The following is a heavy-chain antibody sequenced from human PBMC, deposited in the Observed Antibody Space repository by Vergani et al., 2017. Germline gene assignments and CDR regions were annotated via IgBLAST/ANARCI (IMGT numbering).Heavy chain of an antibody. Sequence: QVQLVQSGAEVKKPGSSVKVSCKASGGTFSSYTISWVRQATGQGLEWMGRIIPILGIANYALKLQGGVTITANKSTRPAYMELSSLRAEDPAVYYCASGVVHGVYGMDVWGQGTTVTVSS. CDR1: GGTFSSYT. D-gene: IGHD3-3*01. CDR3: ASGVVHGVYGMDV. CDR2: IIPILGIA. V-gene: IGHV1-69*09. J-gene: IGHJ6*02.